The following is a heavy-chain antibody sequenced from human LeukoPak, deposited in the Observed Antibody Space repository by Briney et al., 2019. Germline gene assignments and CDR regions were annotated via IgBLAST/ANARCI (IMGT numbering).Heavy chain of an antibody. CDR3: ARDMTTVTTGDY. D-gene: IGHD4-17*01. CDR2: IYSGGST. Sequence: GGSLRLSCAASGFTVSSNYMSWVRQAPGKGLEWVSVIYSGGSTYYADSVKGRFTISRDNSKNTLYLQLNSLRAEDMAVYYCARDMTTVTTGDYWGQGTLVTVSS. CDR1: GFTVSSNY. J-gene: IGHJ4*02. V-gene: IGHV3-66*01.